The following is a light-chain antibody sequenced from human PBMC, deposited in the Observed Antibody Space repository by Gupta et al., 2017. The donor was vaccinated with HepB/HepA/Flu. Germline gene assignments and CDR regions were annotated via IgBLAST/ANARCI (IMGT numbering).Light chain of an antibody. J-gene: IGKJ2*01. Sequence: GSLGERATINCKSSQSVLYSSNNKNYLAWYQQKPGQTPKLLIYWASTRESGVPDRFSGSGSGTDFTLTISSLQAEDVAVYYCQQYYSTPPYTFGQGTKLEIK. V-gene: IGKV4-1*01. CDR2: WAS. CDR3: QQYYSTPPYT. CDR1: QSVLYSSNNKNY.